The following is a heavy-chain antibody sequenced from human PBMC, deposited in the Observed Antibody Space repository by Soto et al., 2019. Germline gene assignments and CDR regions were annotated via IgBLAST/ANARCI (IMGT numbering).Heavy chain of an antibody. J-gene: IGHJ4*01. CDR3: AKDRRITMVRGVLRGFDS. D-gene: IGHD3-10*01. Sequence: PGGSLRLSCAASGFTFSNYPMSWVRQAPGKWLEWVSGISGSGETPYYADSVKGRFTISRDNYKNMLYLQMNSLRAEDTAVYDCAKDRRITMVRGVLRGFDSWGQGXLVTVYS. V-gene: IGHV3-23*01. CDR1: GFTFSNYP. CDR2: ISGSGETP.